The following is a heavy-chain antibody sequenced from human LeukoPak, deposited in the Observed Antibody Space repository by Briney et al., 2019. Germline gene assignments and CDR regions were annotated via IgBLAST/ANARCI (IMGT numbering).Heavy chain of an antibody. D-gene: IGHD3-16*02. CDR3: ARGLITFGGVIVHDAFDI. CDR2: MNPNSGNT. V-gene: IGHV1-8*03. J-gene: IGHJ3*02. CDR1: GYTFTSYD. Sequence: ASMKVSCKASGYTFTSYDINWVRQATGQGLEWMGWMNPNSGNTGYAQKFQGRVTITRNTSISTAYMELSSLRSEDTAVYYCARGLITFGGVIVHDAFDIWGQGTMVTVSS.